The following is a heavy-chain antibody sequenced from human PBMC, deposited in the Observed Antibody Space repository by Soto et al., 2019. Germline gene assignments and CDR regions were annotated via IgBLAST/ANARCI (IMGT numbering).Heavy chain of an antibody. Sequence: QVQLVESGGGVVQSGRSLRLPCAASGFTFSSFGMHWVRQAPGKGLEWVGFISFDGSIKHYADSVKGRLTLSRDNSKDTLFLQVNSLTAEDTAVDYCAKAHRVGGQSALDFWGQGTLVTVSA. CDR1: GFTFSSFG. CDR3: AKAHRVGGQSALDF. V-gene: IGHV3-30*18. D-gene: IGHD6-19*01. J-gene: IGHJ4*02. CDR2: ISFDGSIK.